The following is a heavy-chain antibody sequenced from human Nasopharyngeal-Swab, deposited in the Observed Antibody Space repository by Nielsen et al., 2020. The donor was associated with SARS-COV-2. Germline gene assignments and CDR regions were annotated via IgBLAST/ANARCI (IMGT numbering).Heavy chain of an antibody. CDR2: INPHSRGT. CDR1: GYTLTGYY. Sequence: VSVKVSCKASGYTLTGYYMHWVRQAPGQGLEWMGWINPHSRGTKYAQKFQGRVTMTSDTSINTAYMELRRLRSDDTAVYYCARDDYGDYGYFGHWGQGTLVTVSS. D-gene: IGHD4-17*01. CDR3: ARDDYGDYGYFGH. J-gene: IGHJ4*02. V-gene: IGHV1-2*02.